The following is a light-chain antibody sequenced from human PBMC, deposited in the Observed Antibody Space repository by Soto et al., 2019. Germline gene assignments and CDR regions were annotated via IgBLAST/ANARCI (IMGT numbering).Light chain of an antibody. Sequence: ETVLTQSPGTLSLSPGERATLSCRATQSVNNDYLAWYQQRPGLAPRLLIFGASGRATGIPDRFSGSGSGTDFTLTINRLEPEDFAIYYRQQYGTSPLTLGGGTKVDIK. V-gene: IGKV3-20*01. J-gene: IGKJ4*01. CDR2: GAS. CDR3: QQYGTSPLT. CDR1: QSVNNDY.